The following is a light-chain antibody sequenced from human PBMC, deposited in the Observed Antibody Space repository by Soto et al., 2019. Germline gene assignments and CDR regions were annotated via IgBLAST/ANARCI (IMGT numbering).Light chain of an antibody. CDR2: ATS. CDR1: QGINHY. J-gene: IGKJ3*01. CDR3: QKHNSAPLF. V-gene: IGKV1-27*01. Sequence: DIQMTKSPSSLSASLGDRVTITGRASQGINHYLAWFQQKPGKVPKLLIYATSTLQSGVPSRFSGSGFGTDFTLTISSLQPEDVATYYCQKHNSAPLFFGPGTKVDIK.